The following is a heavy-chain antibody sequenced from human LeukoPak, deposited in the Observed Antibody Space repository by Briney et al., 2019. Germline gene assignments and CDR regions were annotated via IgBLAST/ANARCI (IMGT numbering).Heavy chain of an antibody. CDR2: ISHSGST. Sequence: SETLSLTCAVYGGSFSGYYWSWIRQPPGKGLEWIGEISHSGSTNYNPSLKSRVTISVDTSKNQFSLKLSSVTAADTAVYYCARGRPISKRYYYYYYMDVWGKGTTVTVSS. D-gene: IGHD4-11*01. CDR1: GGSFSGYY. V-gene: IGHV4-34*01. J-gene: IGHJ6*03. CDR3: ARGRPISKRYYYYYYMDV.